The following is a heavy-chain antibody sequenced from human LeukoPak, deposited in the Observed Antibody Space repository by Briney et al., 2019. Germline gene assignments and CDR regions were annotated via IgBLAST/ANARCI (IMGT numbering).Heavy chain of an antibody. J-gene: IGHJ4*02. CDR1: GFTFSSYS. D-gene: IGHD3-3*01. CDR3: ARTPYDFWSASYSYYFDY. V-gene: IGHV3-21*01. Sequence: GGSLRLSCAASGFTFSSYSMNWVRQAPGKGLEWVSSISSSSSYIYYADSVKGRFTISRDNAKNSLYLQMNSLRAEDTAVYYCARTPYDFWSASYSYYFDYWGQGTLVTVSS. CDR2: ISSSSSYI.